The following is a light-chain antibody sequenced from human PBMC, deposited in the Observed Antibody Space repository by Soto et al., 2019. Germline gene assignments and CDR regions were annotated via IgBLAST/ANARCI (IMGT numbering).Light chain of an antibody. CDR3: LQHDSYPLT. V-gene: IGKV1-17*03. CDR1: QGIVNY. Sequence: DIQMTQSPSAMSASVGDRVTITCRASQGIVNYFAWFQQKPGKLPKRLIYAASSLQSGVPSRFSVSGSGTEFTLTISSLQPEDFATYYCLQHDSYPLTFRGGTKVEIK. J-gene: IGKJ4*01. CDR2: AAS.